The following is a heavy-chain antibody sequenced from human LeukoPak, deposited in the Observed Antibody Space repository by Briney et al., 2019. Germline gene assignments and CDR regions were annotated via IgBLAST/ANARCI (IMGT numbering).Heavy chain of an antibody. Sequence: GGSLRLSCAASGFTFSNYAMTWVRQAPGKGLEWVSGISGSGGNTYYADSVKGRFTISRDNSKKTLHLQMNSLRAEDTAVYYCAKGGRDTGGNWFDPWGQGTLATVSS. D-gene: IGHD2-8*02. CDR1: GFTFSNYA. CDR2: ISGSGGNT. CDR3: AKGGRDTGGNWFDP. V-gene: IGHV3-23*01. J-gene: IGHJ5*02.